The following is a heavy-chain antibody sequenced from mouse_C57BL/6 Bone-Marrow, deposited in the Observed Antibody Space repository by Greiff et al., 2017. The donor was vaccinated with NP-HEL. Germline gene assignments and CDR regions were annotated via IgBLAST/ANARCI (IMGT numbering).Heavy chain of an antibody. CDR1: GFTFSSYA. CDR3: AREPLYHFYYYAMDY. D-gene: IGHD2-1*01. Sequence: EVKLVESGGGLVKPGGSLKLSCAASGFTFSSYAMSWVRQTPEKRLEWVATISDGGSYTYYPDNVKGRFTISRDNAKNNLYLQMSHLKSDDTAIYYCAREPLYHFYYYAMDYWGQGTSVTVSS. CDR2: ISDGGSYT. J-gene: IGHJ4*01. V-gene: IGHV5-4*01.